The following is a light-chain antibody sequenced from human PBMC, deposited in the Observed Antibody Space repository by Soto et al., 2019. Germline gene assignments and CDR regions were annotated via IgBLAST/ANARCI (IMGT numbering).Light chain of an antibody. CDR2: AAS. Sequence: DIPMTQSPSSQSASVGDRLTINCRASQSISSYLNWYQQKPGKAPKLLIYAASSLQSGVPSRFSGSGSGTDFTLTISSLQPEDFATYYCQQSYSTPLTFGGGTKVDI. CDR3: QQSYSTPLT. V-gene: IGKV1-39*01. CDR1: QSISSY. J-gene: IGKJ4*01.